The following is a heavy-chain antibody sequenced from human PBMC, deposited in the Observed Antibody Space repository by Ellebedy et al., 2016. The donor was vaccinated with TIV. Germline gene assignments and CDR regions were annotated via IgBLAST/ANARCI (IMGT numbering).Heavy chain of an antibody. CDR2: IYPGDSDT. V-gene: IGHV5-51*01. CDR1: GYSFTTYW. D-gene: IGHD3-10*01. Sequence: GESLKISCKASGYSFTTYWIGWVRQMPGKGLEWMGIIYPGDSDTRYSPSFQGQVSITVDRSINTAYLRWNSLKASDTALYYCARGSLTDLDYWGQGTLVTVSS. J-gene: IGHJ4*02. CDR3: ARGSLTDLDY.